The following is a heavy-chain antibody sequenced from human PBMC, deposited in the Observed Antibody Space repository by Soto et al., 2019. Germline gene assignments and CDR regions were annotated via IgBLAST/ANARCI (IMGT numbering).Heavy chain of an antibody. D-gene: IGHD3-10*01. J-gene: IGHJ4*02. CDR3: AREGQYYYGPAGHFDS. Sequence: QVQLVESGGGVVQPGRSLRLSCAASGFTFSSYAMHWVRQAPGKGLEWVAVISYDGSNKYYADSVKGRFTISRDNSKNALYLLMNSLRAEDTAVCYCAREGQYYYGPAGHFDSWGQGALVTVSS. V-gene: IGHV3-30-3*01. CDR2: ISYDGSNK. CDR1: GFTFSSYA.